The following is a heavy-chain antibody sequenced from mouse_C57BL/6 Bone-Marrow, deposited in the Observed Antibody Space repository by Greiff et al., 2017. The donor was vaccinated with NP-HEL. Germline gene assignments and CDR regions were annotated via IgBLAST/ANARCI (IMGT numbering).Heavy chain of an antibody. CDR3: ARVDGYYGSFDY. J-gene: IGHJ2*01. V-gene: IGHV1-55*01. D-gene: IGHD2-3*01. Sequence: QVQLQQPGAELVKPGASVKMSCKASGYTFTSYWITWVKQRPGQGLEWIGDIYPGSGSTNYNEKFKSKATLTVDTSSSTAYMQLSSLTSEDSVVYYCARVDGYYGSFDYWGQGTTLTVSS. CDR2: IYPGSGST. CDR1: GYTFTSYW.